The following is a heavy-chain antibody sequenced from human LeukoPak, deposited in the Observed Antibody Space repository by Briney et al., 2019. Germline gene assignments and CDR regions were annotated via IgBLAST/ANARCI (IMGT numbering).Heavy chain of an antibody. CDR2: INPNSGGT. D-gene: IGHD3-3*01. J-gene: IGHJ4*02. Sequence: ASVKVSCKASGYTFTGYYMHWVRQAPGQGLEWMGWINPNSGGTNYAQKFQGRVTMTRDTSISTAYMELSRLRSDDTAVYYCARTNYDFWSGPHTYYFDYWGQGTLVTVSS. CDR1: GYTFTGYY. CDR3: ARTNYDFWSGPHTYYFDY. V-gene: IGHV1-2*02.